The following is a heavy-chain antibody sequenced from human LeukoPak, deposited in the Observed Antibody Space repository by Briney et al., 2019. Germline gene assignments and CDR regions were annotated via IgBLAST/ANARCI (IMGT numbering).Heavy chain of an antibody. V-gene: IGHV3-23*01. CDR2: ISGSGGST. CDR3: AKVLRRTTAHDAFDI. Sequence: HSGGSLRLSCAASGFTFSSYAMSWVRQAPGKGLEWVSAISGSGGSTYYADSVKGRFTISRDNSKNTLYLQMNSLRAEDTAVYYCAKVLRRTTAHDAFDIWGQGTMVTVSS. CDR1: GFTFSSYA. J-gene: IGHJ3*02. D-gene: IGHD2-15*01.